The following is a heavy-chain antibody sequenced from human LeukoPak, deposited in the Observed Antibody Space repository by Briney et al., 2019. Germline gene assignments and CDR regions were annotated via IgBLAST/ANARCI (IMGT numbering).Heavy chain of an antibody. V-gene: IGHV1-46*03. D-gene: IGHD1-26*01. CDR1: GYTFTSYY. CDR3: ARGSGIVGAYGGLDI. J-gene: IGHJ3*02. CDR2: INPSGGST. Sequence: ASVKVSXKASGYTFTSYYMHWVRQAPGQGLEWVRIINPSGGSTSYAQKFQGRVTMTRDTSTSTVYMELSSLRSEDTAVYYCARGSGIVGAYGGLDIWGQGTMVTVSS.